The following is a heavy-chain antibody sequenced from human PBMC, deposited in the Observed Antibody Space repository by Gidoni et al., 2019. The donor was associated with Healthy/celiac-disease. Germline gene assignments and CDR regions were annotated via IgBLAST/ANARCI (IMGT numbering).Heavy chain of an antibody. Sequence: EVLLVESVGGLVTPGWSLRLSCAASGFTFSNAWMSWVSQAPGKGLEWGGRIKSKTDGGTTYYAAPVKGRFTISSDDSKNTLYLQMNSLKTEDTAVYYCTATVATIGAFDIWGQGTMVTVSS. CDR2: IKSKTDGGTT. CDR3: TATVATIGAFDI. J-gene: IGHJ3*02. V-gene: IGHV3-15*01. D-gene: IGHD5-12*01. CDR1: GFTFSNAW.